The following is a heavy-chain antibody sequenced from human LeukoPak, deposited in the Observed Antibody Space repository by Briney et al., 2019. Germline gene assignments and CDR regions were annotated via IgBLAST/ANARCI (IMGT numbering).Heavy chain of an antibody. J-gene: IGHJ4*02. CDR1: GDSISNFY. D-gene: IGHD1-26*01. CDR2: IYHSGST. Sequence: SETLSLTCSVSGDSISNFYWSWIRQPPGKGLEWIGYIYHSGSTNYNPSLKSRLTISVDTSNNQFSLKLSSVTAADTAVYYCARRPGGSYLYGFDYWGQGTLVTVSS. V-gene: IGHV4-59*12. CDR3: ARRPGGSYLYGFDY.